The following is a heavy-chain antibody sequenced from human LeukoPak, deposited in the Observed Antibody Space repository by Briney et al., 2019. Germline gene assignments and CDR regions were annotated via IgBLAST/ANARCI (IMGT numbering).Heavy chain of an antibody. D-gene: IGHD4-17*01. J-gene: IGHJ4*02. CDR2: ISYDGSNK. CDR1: GFTFSSYA. V-gene: IGHV3-30*04. Sequence: PGRSLRLSCAASGFTFSSYAMHWVRQAPGKGLEWVAVISYDGSNKYYADSVKGRFTISRDNSKNTLYLQMNSLRAEDTAVYYCARAPYGDEPSFDYWGQGTLVTVSS. CDR3: ARAPYGDEPSFDY.